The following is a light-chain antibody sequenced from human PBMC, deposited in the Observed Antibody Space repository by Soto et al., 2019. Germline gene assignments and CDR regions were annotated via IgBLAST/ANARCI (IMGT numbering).Light chain of an antibody. CDR1: QSISSY. V-gene: IGKV1-39*01. Sequence: DIQMTHSPSSLSASRGDRLTITWRASQSISSYLNWYQKKPGKAPKLLIYAASSLQSGVPSRFSGSGSGTDFTLTISSLQTEDFATYYCQQSYRTPPWTFGQGTKLDIK. CDR2: AAS. CDR3: QQSYRTPPWT. J-gene: IGKJ1*01.